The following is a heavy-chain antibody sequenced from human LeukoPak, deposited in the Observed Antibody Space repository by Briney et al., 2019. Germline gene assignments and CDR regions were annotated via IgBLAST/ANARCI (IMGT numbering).Heavy chain of an antibody. CDR1: GFTFSNYG. CDR3: AKLRELVTYYYYYGLDV. Sequence: GKSLRLSCAASGFTFSNYGMHWVRQAPGKGLEWVALISYDGVNKYYADSVKGRFTISRDNSKNTLYLRMNSLRVGDTALYYCAKLRELVTYYYYYGLDVWGQGTTVTVSS. D-gene: IGHD1-1*01. V-gene: IGHV3-30*18. CDR2: ISYDGVNK. J-gene: IGHJ6*02.